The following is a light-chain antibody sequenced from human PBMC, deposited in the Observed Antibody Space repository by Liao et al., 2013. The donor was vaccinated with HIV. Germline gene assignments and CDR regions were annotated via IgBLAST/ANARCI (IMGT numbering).Light chain of an antibody. Sequence: SYVLTQPPSVSVAPGKTAEITCGGNKIGSKSVYWYHQKPGQAPVLLIYKDSERPSGIPERFSGSSSGTTVTLTISGVQAEDEADYYCQSADSSGTCPVFGGGTKLTVL. CDR2: KDS. CDR3: QSADSSGTCPV. CDR1: KIGSKS. V-gene: IGLV3-25*03. J-gene: IGLJ3*02.